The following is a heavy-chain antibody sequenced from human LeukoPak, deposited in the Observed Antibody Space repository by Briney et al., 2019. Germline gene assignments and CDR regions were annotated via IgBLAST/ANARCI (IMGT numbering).Heavy chain of an antibody. CDR1: GGPFSGYY. D-gene: IGHD3-10*01. Sequence: PSETLSLTCAVYGGPFSGYYWSWIRQPPGKGLEWIGEINHSGSTNYNPSLKSRVTISVDTSKNQFSLKLSPVTAADTAVYYCAILYGSGRYFDYWGQGTLVTVSS. CDR3: AILYGSGRYFDY. V-gene: IGHV4-34*01. J-gene: IGHJ4*02. CDR2: INHSGST.